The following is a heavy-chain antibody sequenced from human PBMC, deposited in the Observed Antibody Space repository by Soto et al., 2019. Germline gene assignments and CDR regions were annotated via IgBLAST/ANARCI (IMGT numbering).Heavy chain of an antibody. CDR2: IYPGDSDT. Sequence: GESLKISCKGSGYSFTIYWIGWVRQRPGKGLEWMGIIYPGDSDTRYSPSFQGQVTISADKSISTAYLQWSSLKASDTAMYYCARPGYSSGWGLSVWGQGTTVTVSS. D-gene: IGHD6-19*01. CDR1: GYSFTIYW. J-gene: IGHJ6*02. CDR3: ARPGYSSGWGLSV. V-gene: IGHV5-51*01.